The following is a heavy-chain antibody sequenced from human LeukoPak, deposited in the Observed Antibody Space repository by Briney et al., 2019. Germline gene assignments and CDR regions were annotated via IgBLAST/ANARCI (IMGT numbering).Heavy chain of an antibody. V-gene: IGHV4-39*01. CDR1: GDSISSSSYY. CDR2: FYYSGST. D-gene: IGHD6-13*01. Sequence: SETLSLTCSVSGDSISSSSYYWGWIRQPPGKGLEWIGSFYYSGSTYYNLSLKSRVTISVDTSKNQFSLNLRSVTAADTAVYFCVRLIPRIAGAADDYWGQGTLVTVSS. CDR3: VRLIPRIAGAADDY. J-gene: IGHJ4*02.